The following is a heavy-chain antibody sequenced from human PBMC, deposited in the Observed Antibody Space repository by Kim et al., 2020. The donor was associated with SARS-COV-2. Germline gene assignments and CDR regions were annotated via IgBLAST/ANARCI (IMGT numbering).Heavy chain of an antibody. J-gene: IGHJ4*02. V-gene: IGHV3-74*01. Sequence: YADFVKVRFTISRDNTKNTLYLQMNSLRAEDSGVYFCARDQSRAGPTTVDYWGQGTLVTVSS. D-gene: IGHD1-26*01. CDR3: ARDQSRAGPTTVDY.